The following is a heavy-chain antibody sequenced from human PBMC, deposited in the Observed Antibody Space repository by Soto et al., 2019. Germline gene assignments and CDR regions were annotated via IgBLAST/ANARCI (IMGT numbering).Heavy chain of an antibody. V-gene: IGHV5-51*01. Sequence: PGEALKISCKGSGYSFTSYWSGWLRQIPGKGVEWRWISYPGDSYTRYSPSFQGQVTISAAKSISTAYLQWSSLKASDTAMYYCERRNQTSFAEYWYFDPRGRGTLVTVSS. J-gene: IGHJ2*01. D-gene: IGHD3-3*01. CDR2: SYPGDSYT. CDR3: ERRNQTSFAEYWYFDP. CDR1: GYSFTSYW.